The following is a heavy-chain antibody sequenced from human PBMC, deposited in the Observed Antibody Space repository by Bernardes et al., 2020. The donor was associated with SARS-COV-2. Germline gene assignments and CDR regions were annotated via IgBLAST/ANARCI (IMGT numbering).Heavy chain of an antibody. D-gene: IGHD2-15*01. CDR3: AKLNGVVAATGPAFDI. J-gene: IGHJ3*02. CDR2: ISVTGGST. Sequence: GGSLILSCDASGFTLRSNAMSWVRQAPGRGLEWVSTISVTGGSTFYVDSVKGRFTISRDNSKNTLYLQMNSLRAEDTAVYYCAKLNGVVAATGPAFDIWGQGTMVTVSS. CDR1: GFTLRSNA. V-gene: IGHV3-23*01.